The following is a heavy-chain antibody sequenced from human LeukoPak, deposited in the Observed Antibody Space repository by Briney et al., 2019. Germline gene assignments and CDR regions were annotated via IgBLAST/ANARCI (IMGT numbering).Heavy chain of an antibody. CDR1: GYSFTNYW. CDR2: IYPGDSDS. CDR3: ARHIASSGWTHFDY. Sequence: GESLKISCKGSGYSFTNYWIGWVRQMPGKGLEWMGIIYPGDSDSRYSPSFQGQVTISADKSISTAYLQWSSLQASDTAMYYCARHIASSGWTHFDYWGQGTLVTVSS. V-gene: IGHV5-51*01. D-gene: IGHD6-19*01. J-gene: IGHJ4*02.